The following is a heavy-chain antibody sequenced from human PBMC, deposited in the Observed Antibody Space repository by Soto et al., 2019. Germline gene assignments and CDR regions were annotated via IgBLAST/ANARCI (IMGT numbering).Heavy chain of an antibody. J-gene: IGHJ5*02. CDR2: ISTYSGDT. CDR1: GYTFFTYD. D-gene: IGHD5-12*01. V-gene: IGHV1-18*01. CDR3: ARHHGPTTSENWFDP. Sequence: QVHLVQSGVEVKTPGASVKVSCQASGYTFFTYDISWVRQAPGQGLEWMGWISTYSGDTKYAQKFQGRVSMTTDTSTTAADRELRSLRADDTAEYDGARHHGPTTSENWFDPWGQGTLVTVSS.